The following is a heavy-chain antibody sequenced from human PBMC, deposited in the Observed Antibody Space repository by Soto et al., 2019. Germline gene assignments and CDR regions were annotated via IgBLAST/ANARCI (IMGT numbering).Heavy chain of an antibody. CDR3: AKGKYCSGGSCYSLYYYYYYYMDV. CDR1: GFTFSSYA. V-gene: IGHV3-23*01. J-gene: IGHJ6*03. Sequence: GGSLRLSCAASGFTFSSYAMSWVRQAPGKGLEWVSAISGSGGSTYYADSVKGRFTISRDNSKNTLYLQMNSLRAEDTAVYYCAKGKYCSGGSCYSLYYYYYYYMDVWGKGTTVTVSS. D-gene: IGHD2-15*01. CDR2: ISGSGGST.